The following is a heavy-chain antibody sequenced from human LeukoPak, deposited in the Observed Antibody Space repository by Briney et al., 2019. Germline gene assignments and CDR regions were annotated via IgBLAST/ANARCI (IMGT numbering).Heavy chain of an antibody. Sequence: GGSLRLSCAASGFTLSSYGMHWVREAPGEGRGWVAVISYEGNNKYYADSVKGRFTISRDTSNNTLYLKMTSLRAEDTAVYYCAKAVYDILTEDAFDVWGQGTMVTVSS. J-gene: IGHJ3*01. V-gene: IGHV3-30*18. CDR3: AKAVYDILTEDAFDV. D-gene: IGHD3-9*01. CDR1: GFTLSSYG. CDR2: ISYEGNNK.